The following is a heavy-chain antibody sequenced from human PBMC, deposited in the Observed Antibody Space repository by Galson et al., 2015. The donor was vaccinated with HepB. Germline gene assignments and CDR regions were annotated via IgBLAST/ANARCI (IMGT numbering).Heavy chain of an antibody. J-gene: IGHJ4*02. V-gene: IGHV3-30-3*01. CDR1: GFTFSSYA. D-gene: IGHD3-22*01. CDR2: ISYDGTNK. Sequence: SLRLSCAASGFTFSSYAMHWVRQAPGKGLEWVAVISYDGTNKYYADSVKGRFTISRDNSKNTLYLQMNSLRAEDTAVYYCARDFERVGYYYDSSGYYGADHWGQGTLVTVSS. CDR3: ARDFERVGYYYDSSGYYGADH.